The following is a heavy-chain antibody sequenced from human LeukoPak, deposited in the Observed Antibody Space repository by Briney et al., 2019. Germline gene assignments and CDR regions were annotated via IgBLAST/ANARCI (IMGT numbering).Heavy chain of an antibody. CDR3: ARDGRAVAGYYFDY. CDR1: GGSISSSSYY. J-gene: IGHJ4*02. Sequence: TSETLSLTCTVSGGSISSSSYYWGWIRQPPGKGLEWIGSIYYSGSTYYNPSLKSRVTISVDTSKNQFSLKLSSVTAADTAVYYCARDGRAVAGYYFDYWGQGTLVTVSS. CDR2: IYYSGST. D-gene: IGHD6-19*01. V-gene: IGHV4-39*07.